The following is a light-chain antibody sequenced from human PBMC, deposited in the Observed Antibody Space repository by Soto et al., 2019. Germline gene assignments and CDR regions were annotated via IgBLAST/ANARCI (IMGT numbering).Light chain of an antibody. CDR3: SSYTSDSTLV. V-gene: IGLV2-14*01. CDR1: RSDVGGYNF. J-gene: IGLJ2*01. CDR2: EVT. Sequence: QSALTQPASVSGSPGQSITISCTGTRSDVGGYNFVSWFQQHPGKAPKLIIYEVTNRPSGISNRFSGSKSGNTASLTISGLQAEDEADYYCSSYTSDSTLVFGGGTKVTVL.